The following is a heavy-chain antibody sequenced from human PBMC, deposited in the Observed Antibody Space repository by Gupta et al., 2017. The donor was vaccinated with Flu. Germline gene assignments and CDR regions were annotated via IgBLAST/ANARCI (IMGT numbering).Heavy chain of an antibody. CDR1: GLTFSSYA. D-gene: IGHD1-1*01. Sequence: QVQLVESGGGVVQPGRSLRLSCAASGLTFSSYALHWVRQAPGKGLEWVAVIWYDGSNKYYADSVKGRFTISRDNSKNTLYLQMNSLRAEDTAVYYCARYTGTTSYYYYGMDVWGQGTTVTVSS. V-gene: IGHV3-33*01. CDR2: IWYDGSNK. CDR3: ARYTGTTSYYYYGMDV. J-gene: IGHJ6*02.